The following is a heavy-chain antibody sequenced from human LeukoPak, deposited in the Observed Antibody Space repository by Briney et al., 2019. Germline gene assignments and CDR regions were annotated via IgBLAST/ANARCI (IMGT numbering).Heavy chain of an antibody. D-gene: IGHD1-1*01. Sequence: PGGSLRLSCAASGFTFSSYSMNWVRQAPGKRLEWVSSISSSSSYIYYADSVKGRFTISRDNAKNSLYLQMNSLRAEDTAVYYCARGWELDFDYWGQGTLVTVSS. CDR1: GFTFSSYS. J-gene: IGHJ4*02. CDR2: ISSSSSYI. V-gene: IGHV3-21*01. CDR3: ARGWELDFDY.